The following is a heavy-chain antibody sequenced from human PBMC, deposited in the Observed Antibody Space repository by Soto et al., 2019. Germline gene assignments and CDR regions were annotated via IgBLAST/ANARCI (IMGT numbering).Heavy chain of an antibody. V-gene: IGHV4-34*01. Sequence: SETLSLTCAVYGGSFSGYYWSWIRQPPGKGLEWIGEINHSGSTNYNPSLKSRVTISVDTSKNQFSLKLSSVTAADTAVYYCARGRSYYGSGSYYNKTHDYWGQGTLVTVSS. CDR3: ARGRSYYGSGSYYNKTHDY. CDR2: INHSGST. D-gene: IGHD3-10*01. J-gene: IGHJ4*02. CDR1: GGSFSGYY.